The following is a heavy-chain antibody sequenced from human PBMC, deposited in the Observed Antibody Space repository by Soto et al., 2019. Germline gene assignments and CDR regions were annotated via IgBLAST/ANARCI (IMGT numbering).Heavy chain of an antibody. J-gene: IGHJ5*02. D-gene: IGHD6-13*01. Sequence: SETLSLTCTVSGGSISSSTYYWGWIRQPPGKGLEWIGSIYYSGSTYYNPSLKSRVTISVDTSKNQFSLKLSSVTAADTAVYYCARHSLAGIAAAWFDPWGQGTLVTVSS. CDR3: ARHSLAGIAAAWFDP. CDR2: IYYSGST. V-gene: IGHV4-39*01. CDR1: GGSISSSTYY.